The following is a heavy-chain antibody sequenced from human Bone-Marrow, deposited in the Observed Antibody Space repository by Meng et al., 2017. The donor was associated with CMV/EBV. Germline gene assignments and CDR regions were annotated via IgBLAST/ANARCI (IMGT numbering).Heavy chain of an antibody. CDR1: GYSFTIND. D-gene: IGHD6-25*01. CDR3: AREGGFLLYGLDA. J-gene: IGHJ6*02. V-gene: IGHV1-8*02. CDR2: VNTKRGHT. Sequence: ASVKVSCKASGYSFTINDINWVRQAPGQGLEWMGWVNTKRGHTRYAQKFQGRLSITRDTSMTTAYMEPTNLRSDDTAVYYCAREGGFLLYGLDAWGQGTTVTVSS.